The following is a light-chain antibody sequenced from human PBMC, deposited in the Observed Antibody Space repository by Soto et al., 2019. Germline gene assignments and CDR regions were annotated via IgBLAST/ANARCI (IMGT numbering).Light chain of an antibody. V-gene: IGLV2-8*01. Sequence: QFVLTQPPSASGSPGQSVTISCAGTSNNVGSYDYVSWYRQHPGQAPKLLIYEVTKRPSGVPDRFSGSKSGNTASLTVSGLQAEDEADYYCSSFVGVNSYVFGTGTKVTVL. CDR2: EVT. J-gene: IGLJ1*01. CDR3: SSFVGVNSYV. CDR1: SNNVGSYDY.